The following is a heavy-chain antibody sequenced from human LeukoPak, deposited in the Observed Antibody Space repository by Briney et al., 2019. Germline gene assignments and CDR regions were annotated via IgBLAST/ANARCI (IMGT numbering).Heavy chain of an antibody. CDR1: GFTFSSYG. CDR3: ANEVVPAAEIYGMDV. J-gene: IGHJ6*04. Sequence: PGGSLRLSCAASGFTFSSYGMHWVRQAPGKGLEWVAVISYDGSNKYYADSVKGRFTISRDNPKNTLYLQMNSLRAEDTAVYYCANEVVPAAEIYGMDVWGKGTTVTVSS. CDR2: ISYDGSNK. V-gene: IGHV3-30*18. D-gene: IGHD2-2*01.